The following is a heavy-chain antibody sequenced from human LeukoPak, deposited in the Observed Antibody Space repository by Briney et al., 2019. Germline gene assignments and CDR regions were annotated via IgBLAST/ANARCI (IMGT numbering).Heavy chain of an antibody. CDR2: IWYDGSNK. J-gene: IGHJ4*02. CDR1: GFTFSSYG. V-gene: IGHV3-33*01. Sequence: GGSLRLSCAASGFTFSSYGMHWVRQAPGKGLEWVAVIWYDGSNKYYADSVKGRFTISRDNSKNTLYLQMNSLRAEDTAVYYCARDLIPNTGSSNYWGQGTLVTVSS. CDR3: ARDLIPNTGSSNY. D-gene: IGHD6-13*01.